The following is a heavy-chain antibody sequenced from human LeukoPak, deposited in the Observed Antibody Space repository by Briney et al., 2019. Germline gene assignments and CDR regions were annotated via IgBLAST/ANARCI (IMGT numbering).Heavy chain of an antibody. V-gene: IGHV4-59*01. CDR2: IYYSGST. D-gene: IGHD3-16*01. CDR3: ARWGSITTARFDY. J-gene: IGHJ4*02. Sequence: SETLSLTCTVSGGTISSYYWSWIRQPPGKGLEWIGYIYYSGSTNYNPSLKSRVTISVDTSKNQFSLELSSVTAADTAVYYCARWGSITTARFDYWGQGTLVTVSS. CDR1: GGTISSYY.